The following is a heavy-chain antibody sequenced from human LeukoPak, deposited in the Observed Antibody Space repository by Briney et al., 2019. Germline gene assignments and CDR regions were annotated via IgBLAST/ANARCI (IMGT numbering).Heavy chain of an antibody. CDR2: IRSKANSYAT. J-gene: IGHJ4*02. Sequence: GGSLRLSGAASGFTFSGSAMHWVRQASGKGLEWVGRIRSKANSYATAYAASVKGRFTISRDDSKNTAYLQMNSLKTEDTAVYYCTSRIVVHLDYWGQGTLVTVSS. V-gene: IGHV3-73*01. D-gene: IGHD3-22*01. CDR3: TSRIVVHLDY. CDR1: GFTFSGSA.